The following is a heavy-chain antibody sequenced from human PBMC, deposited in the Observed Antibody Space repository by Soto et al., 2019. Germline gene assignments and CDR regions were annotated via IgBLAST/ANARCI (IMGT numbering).Heavy chain of an antibody. CDR2: ISGSGGST. CDR3: AKNRLADPSSGGVRFAP. D-gene: IGHD3-10*01. V-gene: IGHV3-23*01. J-gene: IGHJ5*02. Sequence: HPGGSLRLSCAASGFTLTSYAMSWVRQAPGKGLEWVSSISGSGGSTYYADSVKGRFTISRDTSQNTLFLQMNTLRAEDTAVYYWAKNRLADPSSGGVRFAPWGQGTLFTVSS. CDR1: GFTLTSYA.